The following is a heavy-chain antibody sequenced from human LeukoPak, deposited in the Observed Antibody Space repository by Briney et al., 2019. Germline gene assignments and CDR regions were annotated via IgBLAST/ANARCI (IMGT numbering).Heavy chain of an antibody. CDR3: AAVGGTTVTTVFAFDI. CDR2: IVVGSGNT. CDR1: GFTFTSSA. D-gene: IGHD4-17*01. J-gene: IGHJ3*02. V-gene: IGHV1-58*02. Sequence: ASVKVSCKASGFTFTSSAMQWVRQARGQRLEWIGWIVVGSGNTNYAQKFQERVTITRDMSTSTAYMELSSLRSEDTAVYYCAAVGGTTVTTVFAFDIWGQGTMVTASS.